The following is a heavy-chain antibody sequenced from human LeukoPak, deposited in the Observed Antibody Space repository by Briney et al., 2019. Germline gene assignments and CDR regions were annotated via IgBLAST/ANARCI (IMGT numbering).Heavy chain of an antibody. CDR2: MYSHGLT. D-gene: IGHD1-26*01. Sequence: GGPLRLSCAASGFSLSSTYMSWVRQAPGKGLEWVSLMYSHGLTSYGDSVRGRFTISRDTSKNTLHLQMNSLRAEDTAIYYCVRDIGSYPPEKWGQGTLVTVSS. V-gene: IGHV3-53*01. CDR3: VRDIGSYPPEK. J-gene: IGHJ4*02. CDR1: GFSLSSTY.